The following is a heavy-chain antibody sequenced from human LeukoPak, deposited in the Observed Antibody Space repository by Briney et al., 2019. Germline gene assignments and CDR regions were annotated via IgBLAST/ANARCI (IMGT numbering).Heavy chain of an antibody. V-gene: IGHV3-15*01. Sequence: PGAALRLSCASFRFTFINAWMSWVRQPPGKGLEWDGLIKSKTDGGTTDYAAPGKDICTISRDDSKNTLYLQMTSLTTEDTAVYYCTTGGVQNYDYVWGSYRASQNDRWYYYYMDVWGKGTTVTISS. D-gene: IGHD3-16*02. CDR1: RFTFINAW. CDR3: TTGGVQNYDYVWGSYRASQNDRWYYYYMDV. CDR2: IKSKTDGGTT. J-gene: IGHJ6*03.